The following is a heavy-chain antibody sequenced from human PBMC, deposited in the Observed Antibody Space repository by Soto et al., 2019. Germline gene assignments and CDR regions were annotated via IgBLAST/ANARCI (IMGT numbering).Heavy chain of an antibody. V-gene: IGHV4-59*01. J-gene: IGHJ4*02. CDR1: GGSISSYY. CDR2: IFYRGGT. CDR3: ARVHLVEEVIDY. D-gene: IGHD2-8*02. Sequence: PAETLSLTCTVSGGSISSYYCIFIRHTPGKGLEWIVYIFYRGGTAYNPSLKSRFTISMDMSKSQFFLKVNSVAAADTATYYCARVHLVEEVIDYWGQGTLVTVSS.